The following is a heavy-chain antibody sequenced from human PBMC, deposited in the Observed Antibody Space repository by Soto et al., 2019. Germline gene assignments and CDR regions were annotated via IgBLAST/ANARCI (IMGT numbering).Heavy chain of an antibody. CDR2: IIPIFGTA. Sequence: QVQLVQSGAEVKKPGSSVKVSCKASGGTFSSYAISWVRQAPGQGLEWMGGIIPIFGTANYAQKFQGRVTITAEESTSTAYMELSSLRSEDTAVYYCARRANCISTSCYGDYYYGMDVWGQGTTVTVSS. CDR3: ARRANCISTSCYGDYYYGMDV. J-gene: IGHJ6*02. D-gene: IGHD2-2*01. CDR1: GGTFSSYA. V-gene: IGHV1-69*12.